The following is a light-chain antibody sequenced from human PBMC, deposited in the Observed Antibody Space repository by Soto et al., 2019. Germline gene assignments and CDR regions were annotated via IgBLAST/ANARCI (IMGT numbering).Light chain of an antibody. V-gene: IGKV3-11*01. Sequence: EIVLTQSPASLSLSPGEGATLSCRASQSVSDYLAWYQQKPGQAPRLLIYDTYKRVTGIPSRFSGSGSGTDFTLTISSLEPEDLALYFCQPRSNRFPITFDPGTRLEIK. CDR1: QSVSDY. J-gene: IGKJ5*01. CDR2: DTY. CDR3: QPRSNRFPIT.